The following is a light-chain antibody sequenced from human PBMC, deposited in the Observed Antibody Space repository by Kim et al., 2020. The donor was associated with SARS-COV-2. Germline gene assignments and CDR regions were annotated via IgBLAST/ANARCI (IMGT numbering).Light chain of an antibody. CDR2: AGT. V-gene: IGLV1-40*01. J-gene: IGLJ1*01. Sequence: QTVTISCTGSSSNIGADYAVHWYRQLPRTAPQLLIYAGTNRPSGVPDRISGSKSGTSATLAITGLQAEDEADYYCQSYDSRLSGYVFGSGTKVTVL. CDR3: QSYDSRLSGYV. CDR1: SSNIGADYA.